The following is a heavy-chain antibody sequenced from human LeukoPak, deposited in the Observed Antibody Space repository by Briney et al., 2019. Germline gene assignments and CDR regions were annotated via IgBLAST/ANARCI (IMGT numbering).Heavy chain of an antibody. CDR3: VWGFDY. CDR1: GGSISSADYY. V-gene: IGHV4-30-4*01. CDR2: IYYTGNT. D-gene: IGHD3-16*01. Sequence: PSETLSLTCTVSGGSISSADYYWSWIRQPPGKGLEWIGYIYYTGNTYYNPSLKSRVTISVDTSKNQFSLRLSSVTAADTAVYFCVWGFDYWGQGTLVLVSS. J-gene: IGHJ4*02.